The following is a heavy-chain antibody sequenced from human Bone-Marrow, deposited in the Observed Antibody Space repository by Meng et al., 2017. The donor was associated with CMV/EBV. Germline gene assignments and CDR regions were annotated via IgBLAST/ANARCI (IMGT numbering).Heavy chain of an antibody. CDR2: IYYSGST. Sequence: SETLSLTCTVSGGSISSSSYYWGWIRQPPGKGLEWIGSIYYSGSTYYNPSLKSRVTISVDTSKNQFSLRLTSVNAADTAVYYCARGRADRPDYWGQGTLVTVSS. V-gene: IGHV4-39*07. D-gene: IGHD1-14*01. J-gene: IGHJ4*02. CDR1: GGSISSSSYY. CDR3: ARGRADRPDY.